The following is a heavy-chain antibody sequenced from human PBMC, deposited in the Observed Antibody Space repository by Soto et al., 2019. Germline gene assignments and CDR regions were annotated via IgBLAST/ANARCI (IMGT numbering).Heavy chain of an antibody. CDR2: ISSSSSYT. CDR1: GFTFSDYY. J-gene: IGHJ4*02. CDR3: ARVGDGSSSWYYFDY. V-gene: IGHV3-11*06. D-gene: IGHD6-13*01. Sequence: PGGSLRLSCAASGFTFSDYYMSWIRQAPGKGLEWVSYISSSSSYTNYADSVKGRFTISRDNAKNSLYLQMNSLRAEDTAVYYCARVGDGSSSWYYFDYWGQGTRGTVS.